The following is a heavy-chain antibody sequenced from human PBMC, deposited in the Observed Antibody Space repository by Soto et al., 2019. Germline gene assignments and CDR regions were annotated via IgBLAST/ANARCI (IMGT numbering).Heavy chain of an antibody. J-gene: IGHJ6*02. Sequence: GGSLRLSCAASGFTFSSYAMHWVRQAPGKGLEWVAVISYDGSNKYYADSVKGRFTISRDNSKNTLYLQMNSLRAEDTAVYYCARGSGGATVYYYGMDVWGQGTTVTVSS. D-gene: IGHD1-26*01. CDR3: ARGSGGATVYYYGMDV. CDR1: GFTFSSYA. V-gene: IGHV3-30-3*01. CDR2: ISYDGSNK.